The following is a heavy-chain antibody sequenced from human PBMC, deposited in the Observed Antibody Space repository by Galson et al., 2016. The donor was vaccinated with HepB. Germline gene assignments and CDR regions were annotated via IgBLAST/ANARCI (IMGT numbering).Heavy chain of an antibody. D-gene: IGHD3-10*01. CDR2: ISSNGATI. V-gene: IGHV3-48*02. Sequence: SLRLSCAASGFTFSSYTMNWVRQAPGKGLEWVSYISSNGATIYYADSVKGRFTLTRDNAKNSLYLQMNSLRDEDTAVYFCARVLVGSGSYWCFDFWGQGTAVTVTS. J-gene: IGHJ6*02. CDR1: GFTFSSYT. CDR3: ARVLVGSGSYWCFDF.